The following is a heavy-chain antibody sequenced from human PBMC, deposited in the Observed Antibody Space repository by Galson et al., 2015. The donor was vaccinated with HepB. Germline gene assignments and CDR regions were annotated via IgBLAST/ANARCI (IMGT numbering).Heavy chain of an antibody. CDR3: ARAKEGRGYFDY. CDR1: GVSISNDRW. Sequence: ETLSLTCAVSGVSISNDRWWSWVRQPPGEGLEWIGEAYHSGGTNYRPSLKSRVTISVDKSKNQFSLKLTSVTAADTAVYYCARAKEGRGYFDYWGQGTLVTVSS. CDR2: AYHSGGT. J-gene: IGHJ4*02. D-gene: IGHD3-10*01. V-gene: IGHV4-4*02.